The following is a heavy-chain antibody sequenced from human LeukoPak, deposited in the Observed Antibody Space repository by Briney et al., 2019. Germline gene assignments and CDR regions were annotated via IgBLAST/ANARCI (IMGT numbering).Heavy chain of an antibody. CDR1: GGSLSSHY. D-gene: IGHD6-13*01. CDR2: IYYSGTT. V-gene: IGHV4-59*11. Sequence: PSETLSPTCTVSGGSLSSHYWSWIRQPPGKGLEWIGYIYYSGTTNYNPPLKSRVTISVDTSKNQFSLKLSSVTAADTAVYYCARGVYIAAAQYGYWGQGTLATVSS. J-gene: IGHJ4*02. CDR3: ARGVYIAAAQYGY.